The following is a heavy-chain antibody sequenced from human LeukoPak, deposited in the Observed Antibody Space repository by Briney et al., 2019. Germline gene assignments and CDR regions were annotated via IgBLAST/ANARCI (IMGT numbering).Heavy chain of an antibody. CDR2: NRNKANGGTA. CDR1: GFTYSDYA. V-gene: IGHV3-49*04. Sequence: GRSLRLSCTASGFTYSDYAMTWVRHAPGKGLEWVGFNRNKANGGTADYAASVKGRFTISRDDSKTIAYLQMNSLKTEDTVVYFCSRAYSTGWLGINAYWGQGTLVTVSS. D-gene: IGHD6-19*01. J-gene: IGHJ4*02. CDR3: SRAYSTGWLGINAY.